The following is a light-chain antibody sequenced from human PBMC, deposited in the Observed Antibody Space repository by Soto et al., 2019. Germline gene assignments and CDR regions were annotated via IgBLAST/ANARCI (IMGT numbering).Light chain of an antibody. J-gene: IGKJ1*01. CDR1: QSTNW. CDR2: HAS. V-gene: IGKV1-5*01. CDR3: QQYTSYS. Sequence: DIQMTQSHSTLSGSVGDRVTITYRASQSTNWLAWYQQKTRTATKLLIYHASTLESGVPSRFSGSGSGTEFTLTISSLQPYSFATYYCQQYTSYSFGQGTKVDI.